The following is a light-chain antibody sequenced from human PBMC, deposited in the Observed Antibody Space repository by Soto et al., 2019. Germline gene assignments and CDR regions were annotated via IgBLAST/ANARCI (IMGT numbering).Light chain of an antibody. Sequence: DIVLTHSPVTLSLSPGERATLSCRASQSVRSYLAWYQQKPGQAPRLLIHGASNRATGIPDRFSGSGSGTDFTLTIGRLEPEDFAVYYCQQYLITPWTFGQGTKVDIK. CDR1: QSVRSY. J-gene: IGKJ1*01. V-gene: IGKV3-11*01. CDR2: GAS. CDR3: QQYLITPWT.